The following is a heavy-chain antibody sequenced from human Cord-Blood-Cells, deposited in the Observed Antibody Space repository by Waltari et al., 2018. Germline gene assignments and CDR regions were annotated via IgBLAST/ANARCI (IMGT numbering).Heavy chain of an antibody. V-gene: IGHV1-8*01. CDR1: GYTCTSYA. D-gene: IGHD6-13*01. CDR3: ARPRGYSSLSWFDP. J-gene: IGHJ5*02. Sequence: QMQLVQSGAEVKKRGASVKVSCTASGYTCTSYAINWVRQRTGQGQDWMGWSNPNIGTTGDAQKFKGRVTMTRNTSISSAYMERSSLISEDTAVYYCARPRGYSSLSWFDPWGQGTLVTVAA. CDR2: SNPNIGTT.